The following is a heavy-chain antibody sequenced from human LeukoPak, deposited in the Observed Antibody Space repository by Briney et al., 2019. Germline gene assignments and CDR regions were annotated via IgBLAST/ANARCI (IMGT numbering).Heavy chain of an antibody. V-gene: IGHV3-23*01. CDR1: GFIFSTYA. CDR2: ITGSGDST. D-gene: IGHD2-21*01. CDR3: ASERYSVGIDY. Sequence: GGSLRLSCAASGFIFSTYAMSWVRQAPGKGLEWVSAITGSGDSTYYADSVKGRFTISRDNSKNTLYLQMNSLRAEDTAVYYCASERYSVGIDYWGQGTLVTVSS. J-gene: IGHJ4*02.